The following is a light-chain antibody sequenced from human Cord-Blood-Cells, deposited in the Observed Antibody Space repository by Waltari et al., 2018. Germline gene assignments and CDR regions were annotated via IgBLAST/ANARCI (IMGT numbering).Light chain of an antibody. CDR2: DVS. CDR3: CSYAGSYTLM. V-gene: IGLV2-11*01. J-gene: IGLJ3*02. Sequence: QSALTQPRSVSGSPGQSVTISCTGTSSDVGGYNYVSWYQQHPGKAPKLMIYDVSKRPSGVPDRFSGSKSGNTASLTSSGLQAEDEADYYCCSYAGSYTLMFGGGTKLTVL. CDR1: SSDVGGYNY.